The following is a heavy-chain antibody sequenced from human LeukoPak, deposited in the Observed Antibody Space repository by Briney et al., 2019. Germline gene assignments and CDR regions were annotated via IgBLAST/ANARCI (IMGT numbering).Heavy chain of an antibody. V-gene: IGHV3-23*01. D-gene: IGHD6-19*01. CDR2: ISGSGGST. Sequence: GGSLRLSCAASGFTFSSYAMSWVRQAPGKGLEWVSAISGSGGSTYYADSVKGRFTISRDNSKNTLYLQMNSLRAEDTAVYYCAKGILGYSSGWSFFDYWGQGTLVTVSS. CDR1: GFTFSSYA. CDR3: AKGILGYSSGWSFFDY. J-gene: IGHJ4*02.